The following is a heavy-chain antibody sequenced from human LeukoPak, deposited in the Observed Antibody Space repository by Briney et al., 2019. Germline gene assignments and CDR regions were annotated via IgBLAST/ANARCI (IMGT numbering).Heavy chain of an antibody. D-gene: IGHD2-2*01. J-gene: IGHJ4*02. V-gene: IGHV4-34*01. Sequence: KPSETLSLTCAVYGGSFSGYYWSWIRQPPGKGLEWIGEINHSGSTNYNPSLKSRVTISVDTSKSQFSLRLSSVTAADTAVYYCARGLWGCSSTSCYVAFDYWGQGTLVTVSS. CDR1: GGSFSGYY. CDR2: INHSGST. CDR3: ARGLWGCSSTSCYVAFDY.